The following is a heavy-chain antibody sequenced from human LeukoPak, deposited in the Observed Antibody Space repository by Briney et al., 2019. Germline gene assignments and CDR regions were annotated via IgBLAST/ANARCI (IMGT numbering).Heavy chain of an antibody. V-gene: IGHV5-51*01. CDR2: VYPGDSDT. J-gene: IGHJ4*02. CDR1: GYSFSYNW. D-gene: IGHD2-15*01. CDR3: ARQREVVAASRHFDY. Sequence: ESLKISCKGFGYSFSYNWIGWVRQMPGKGLEWMGIVYPGDSDTRYSPSFQGQVTISADKSISTAYLQWSSLKASDTAMYYCARQREVVAASRHFDYWGQGTLVTVSS.